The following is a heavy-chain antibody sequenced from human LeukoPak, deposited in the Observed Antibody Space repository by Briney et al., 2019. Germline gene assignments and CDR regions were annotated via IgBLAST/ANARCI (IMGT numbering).Heavy chain of an antibody. CDR3: ARHGRDSGTYQFDS. Sequence: PSETLSLTCTVSGGSISSNSYYWGWIRQPPGKGLGWIGTIFYSGTTYYNPSLKRRVTISVDTSKNQFSLKLSSVTAADTSVYYCARHGRDSGTYQFDSWGQGTLVTVSS. CDR1: GGSISSNSYY. D-gene: IGHD1-26*01. CDR2: IFYSGTT. V-gene: IGHV4-39*01. J-gene: IGHJ4*02.